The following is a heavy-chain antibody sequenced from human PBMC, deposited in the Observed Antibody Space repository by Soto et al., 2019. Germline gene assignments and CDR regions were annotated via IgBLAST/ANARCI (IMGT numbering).Heavy chain of an antibody. V-gene: IGHV1-69*02. CDR3: AKLTYSSGWYANSVRWFDP. CDR1: GGTFSSYT. Sequence: ASVKVSCKASGGTFSSYTISWVRQAPGQGLEWMGRIIPILGIANYAQKFQGRVTITADKSTSTAYMELSSLRSEDTAVYYCAKLTYSSGWYANSVRWFDPWGQGTLVTVSS. CDR2: IIPILGIA. D-gene: IGHD6-19*01. J-gene: IGHJ5*02.